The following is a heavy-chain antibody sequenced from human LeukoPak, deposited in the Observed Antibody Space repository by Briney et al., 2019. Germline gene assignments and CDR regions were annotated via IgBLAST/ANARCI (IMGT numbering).Heavy chain of an antibody. Sequence: XVXXXXGQGLEWMGWINPNSGGTNYAQKFQGRVTMTRDTSISTAYMELSRLRSDDTAVYYCARVVIYDSDAFDIWGQGTMVTVSS. CDR3: ARVVIYDSDAFDI. CDR2: INPNSGGT. J-gene: IGHJ3*02. V-gene: IGHV1-2*02. D-gene: IGHD2-21*01.